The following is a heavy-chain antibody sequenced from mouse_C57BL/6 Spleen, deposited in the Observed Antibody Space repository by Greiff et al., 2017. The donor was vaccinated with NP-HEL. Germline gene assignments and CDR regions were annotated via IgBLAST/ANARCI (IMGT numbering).Heavy chain of an antibody. CDR2: ISDGGSYT. Sequence: EVHLVESGGGLVKPGGSLKLSCAASGFTFSSYAMSWVRQTPEKRLEWVATISDGGSYTYYPDNVKGRFTISRDNAKNNLYLQMSHLKSEDTAMYYCARGGYGRGYFDVWGTGTTVTVSS. CDR1: GFTFSSYA. J-gene: IGHJ1*03. D-gene: IGHD2-1*01. V-gene: IGHV5-4*01. CDR3: ARGGYGRGYFDV.